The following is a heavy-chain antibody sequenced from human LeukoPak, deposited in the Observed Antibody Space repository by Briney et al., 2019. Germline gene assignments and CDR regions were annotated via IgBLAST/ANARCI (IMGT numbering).Heavy chain of an antibody. CDR3: ATGSQIREADY. CDR2: ISGSGSDI. V-gene: IGHV3-21*04. D-gene: IGHD3-10*01. Sequence: GGSLRLSCAASGFTFSSYAMSWVRQAPGKGLEWVSAISGSGSDINYADSVKGRFTISRDNAKNSLYLQMNSLRAEDTAVYYCATGSQIREADYWGQGTLVTVSS. CDR1: GFTFSSYA. J-gene: IGHJ4*02.